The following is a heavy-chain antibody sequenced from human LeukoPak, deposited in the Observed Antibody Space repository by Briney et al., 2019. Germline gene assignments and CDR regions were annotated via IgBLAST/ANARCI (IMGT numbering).Heavy chain of an antibody. Sequence: SVKVSCKASGGTFSSYAISWVRQAPGQGLEWMGRIIPILGIANYAQKFQGRVTITADKSTSTAYMELSSLRSEDTAVYYCARADGSGSYFVDYYYGMDVGGQGSTVTVSS. J-gene: IGHJ6*01. CDR1: GGTFSSYA. CDR3: ARADGSGSYFVDYYYGMDV. V-gene: IGHV1-69*04. CDR2: IIPILGIA. D-gene: IGHD3-10*01.